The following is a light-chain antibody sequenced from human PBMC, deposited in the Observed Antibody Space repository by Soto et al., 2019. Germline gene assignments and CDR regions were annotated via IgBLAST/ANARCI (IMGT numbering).Light chain of an antibody. CDR1: ETIANW. Sequence: DIQMTQSPFTLSASVGDRVTITCRASETIANWLAWYQQKPGKAPKLLIYKASTLESGVPSRFSGSGSGTEFTLTISSLQPDDFATYYCQQYHIYSVFGQGTKVDIK. CDR3: QQYHIYSV. CDR2: KAS. V-gene: IGKV1-5*03. J-gene: IGKJ1*01.